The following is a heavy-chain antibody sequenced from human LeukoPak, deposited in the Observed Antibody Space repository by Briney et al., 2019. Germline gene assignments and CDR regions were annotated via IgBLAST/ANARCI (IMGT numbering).Heavy chain of an antibody. CDR1: GYSFTDYW. Sequence: GESLKISCKGSGYSFTDYWIGWVRQMPGKGLEWMGIIYPGDSDTRYSPSFQGQVTISADKSISTAYLQWSSLKASDTAMYYCARRENYYGSGSYRWGQGTLVTVSS. CDR3: ARRENYYGSGSYR. J-gene: IGHJ4*02. V-gene: IGHV5-51*01. D-gene: IGHD3-10*01. CDR2: IYPGDSDT.